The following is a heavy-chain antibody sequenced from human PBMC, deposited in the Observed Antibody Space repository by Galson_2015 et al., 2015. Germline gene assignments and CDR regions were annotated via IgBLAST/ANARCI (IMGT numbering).Heavy chain of an antibody. Sequence: SLRLSCAASGFTFDDYAIHWVRQPPGKGLEWVSAIGTAGDTYYPGSVKGRFTISRENAKNSLYLQMNSLRAGDTAVYYCARANYGSGRPSNWYFDLWGRGTLVTVSP. CDR3: ARANYGSGRPSNWYFDL. CDR2: IGTAGDT. V-gene: IGHV3-13*01. D-gene: IGHD3-10*01. CDR1: GFTFDDYA. J-gene: IGHJ2*01.